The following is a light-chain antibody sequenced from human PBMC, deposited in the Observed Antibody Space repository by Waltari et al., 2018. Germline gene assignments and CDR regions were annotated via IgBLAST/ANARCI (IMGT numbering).Light chain of an antibody. V-gene: IGLV7-46*01. CDR2: DTS. Sequence: QAVVTQEPSLTVSPGGTVTLTCGSSTGPFTSDHFPYWFQQKPGQAPRALIFDTSNKHSWTPARFSRYLFGGKAALTLSDAQPDDEADYDCFLSYGGHRRGDGIFGGGTKLTVL. J-gene: IGLJ2*01. CDR1: TGPFTSDHF. CDR3: FLSYGGHRRGDGI.